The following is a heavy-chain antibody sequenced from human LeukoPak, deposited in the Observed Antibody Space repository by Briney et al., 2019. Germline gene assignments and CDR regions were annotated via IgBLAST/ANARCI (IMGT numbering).Heavy chain of an antibody. J-gene: IGHJ4*02. CDR1: GYSFTSYW. CDR3: ARTYGSGLFDY. CDR2: IYPGDSDT. V-gene: IGHV5-51*01. D-gene: IGHD3-10*01. Sequence: GGSLKISCKGSGYSFTSYWIGWVRPMPGKGVEGRGIIYPGDSDTRYSPSFQGQVTISADKSISTAYLQWSSLKASDTAMYYCARTYGSGLFDYGGQGTLVTVSA.